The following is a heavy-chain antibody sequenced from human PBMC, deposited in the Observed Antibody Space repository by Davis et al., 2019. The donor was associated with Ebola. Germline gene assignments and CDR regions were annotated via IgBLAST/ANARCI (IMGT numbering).Heavy chain of an antibody. CDR3: ARYPRGYSYGLIDY. D-gene: IGHD5-18*01. CDR1: GGSISSYY. J-gene: IGHJ4*02. CDR2: IYYSGST. V-gene: IGHV4-59*01. Sequence: GSLRLSCTVSGGSISSYYWSWIRQPPGKGLEWIGYIYYSGSTNYNPSLKSRVTISVDTSKNQFSLKLSSVTAADTAVYYCARYPRGYSYGLIDYWGQGTLVTVSS.